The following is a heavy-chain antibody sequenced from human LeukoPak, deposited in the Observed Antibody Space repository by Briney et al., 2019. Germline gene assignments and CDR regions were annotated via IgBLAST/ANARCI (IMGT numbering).Heavy chain of an antibody. Sequence: PSETLSLTCAVSGGSISSGGYSWSWIRQPPGKGLEWIGYIYHSGSTYYNPSLKSRVTISVDTSKNQFSLKLSSVTAADTAVYYCARGFKDSSGYYPLYYYYGMDVWGQGTTVTVSS. CDR3: ARGFKDSSGYYPLYYYYGMDV. CDR2: IYHSGST. J-gene: IGHJ6*02. V-gene: IGHV4-30-2*05. D-gene: IGHD3-22*01. CDR1: GGSISSGGYS.